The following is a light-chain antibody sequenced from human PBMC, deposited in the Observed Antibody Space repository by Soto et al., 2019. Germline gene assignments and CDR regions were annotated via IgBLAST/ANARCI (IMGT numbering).Light chain of an antibody. CDR2: GAS. CDR1: QSISSD. CDR3: QQYNIWPWT. V-gene: IGKV3-15*01. Sequence: EIVMTQSPATLSVSPGXRATLSCRASQSISSDLAWYQQKPGQAPRLLIYGASTWATGIPARFSGSGSGTEFTLTISSLQSEDFAVYYCQQYNIWPWTFGQGTKV. J-gene: IGKJ1*01.